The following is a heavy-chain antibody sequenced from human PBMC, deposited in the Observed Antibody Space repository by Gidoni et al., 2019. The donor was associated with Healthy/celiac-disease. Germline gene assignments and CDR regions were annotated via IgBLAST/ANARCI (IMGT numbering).Heavy chain of an antibody. Sequence: EVQLVQSGAEVQKPGESLTISCKGSGYSFTSYWIGWVRQMPGKGLEWMGIIYPGDSDTRYSPSFQGQVTISADKSISTAYLQWSSLKASDTAMYYCARHEHGYSYGYVYSNTPDYWGQGTLVTVSS. J-gene: IGHJ4*02. CDR2: IYPGDSDT. CDR1: GYSFTSYW. V-gene: IGHV5-51*01. CDR3: ARHEHGYSYGYVYSNTPDY. D-gene: IGHD5-18*01.